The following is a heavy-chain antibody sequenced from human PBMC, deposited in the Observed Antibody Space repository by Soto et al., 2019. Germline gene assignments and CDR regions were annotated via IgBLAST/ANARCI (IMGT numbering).Heavy chain of an antibody. Sequence: QITLKESGPMLVKPTQTLTLTCTFSGFSLSTSGVGVGWIRQPPGKALEWLALIYWNDDKRYSPSLKSRLTITKDTSKNQVVLTMTNMDPVDTATYYCAHEVGSFAFDHWGQGTLVTVSS. V-gene: IGHV2-5*01. CDR1: GFSLSTSGVG. D-gene: IGHD3-10*01. CDR3: AHEVGSFAFDH. J-gene: IGHJ4*02. CDR2: IYWNDDK.